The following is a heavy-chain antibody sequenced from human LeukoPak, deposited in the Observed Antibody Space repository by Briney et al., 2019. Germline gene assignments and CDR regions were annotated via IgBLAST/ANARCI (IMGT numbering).Heavy chain of an antibody. CDR3: AKVKVVGYSTFDY. CDR1: GFSFSNWA. CDR2: FTRNDEAT. V-gene: IGHV3-23*01. D-gene: IGHD2-8*01. Sequence: GGSLRLSCAASGFSFSNWAMSWVRQAPGKGLEWVSGFTRNDEATSYADSVKGRFTISRDNSKNTLYLQMSSLRAEDTAVYYCAKVKVVGYSTFDYWGQGALVTVSS. J-gene: IGHJ4*02.